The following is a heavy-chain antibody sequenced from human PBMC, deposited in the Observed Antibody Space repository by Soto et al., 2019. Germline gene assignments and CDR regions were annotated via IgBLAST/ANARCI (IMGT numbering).Heavy chain of an antibody. Sequence: SETLSLTCAVYGGSFSGYYWSWIRQPPGKGLEWIGEINHSGSTNYNPSLKSRVTISVDTSKNQFSLKLSSVTAADTAVYYCARVCYDILTGYHDAYAFWGQRTMVPVSS. D-gene: IGHD3-9*01. J-gene: IGHJ3*01. CDR2: INHSGST. CDR3: ARVCYDILTGYHDAYAF. CDR1: GGSFSGYY. V-gene: IGHV4-34*01.